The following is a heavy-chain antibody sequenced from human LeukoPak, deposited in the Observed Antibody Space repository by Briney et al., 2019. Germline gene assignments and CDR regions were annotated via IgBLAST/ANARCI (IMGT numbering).Heavy chain of an antibody. V-gene: IGHV4-59*01. CDR2: IYYSGST. Sequence: SETLSLTCTVSGGSISSYYWSWIRQPPGKGLEWIGYIYYSGSTNYNPSLKSRVTISVDTSKNQFSLKLSSVTAADTAVYYCARSIAAAGTDFDYWGQGTLVTVSS. J-gene: IGHJ4*02. CDR3: ARSIAAAGTDFDY. CDR1: GGSISSYY. D-gene: IGHD6-13*01.